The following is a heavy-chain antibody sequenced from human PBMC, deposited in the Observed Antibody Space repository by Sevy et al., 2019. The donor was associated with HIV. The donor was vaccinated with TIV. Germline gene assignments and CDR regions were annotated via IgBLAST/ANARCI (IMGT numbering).Heavy chain of an antibody. D-gene: IGHD6-19*01. Sequence: GGSLRLSCAASGFTFSSYAMHWVRQAPGKGLEWVAVISYDGSNKYYADSVKGRFTISRYNSKNTLYLQMNSLRAEDTAVYYCARDQSSGWLNWFDPWGQGTLVTVSS. CDR3: ARDQSSGWLNWFDP. CDR1: GFTFSSYA. V-gene: IGHV3-30-3*01. CDR2: ISYDGSNK. J-gene: IGHJ5*02.